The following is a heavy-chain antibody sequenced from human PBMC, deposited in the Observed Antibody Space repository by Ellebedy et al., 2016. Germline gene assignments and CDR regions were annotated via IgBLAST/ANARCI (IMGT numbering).Heavy chain of an antibody. Sequence: GGSLRLSCAASGFTFDDYTMHWVRQAPGKGLEWVSLISWDGGSTYYADSVKGRLTISRDNSKNSLYLQMNSLRTEDTALYYCAKDQGGYSYVFDYWGQGTLVTVSS. CDR1: GFTFDDYT. CDR3: AKDQGGYSYVFDY. CDR2: ISWDGGST. D-gene: IGHD5-18*01. V-gene: IGHV3-43*01. J-gene: IGHJ4*02.